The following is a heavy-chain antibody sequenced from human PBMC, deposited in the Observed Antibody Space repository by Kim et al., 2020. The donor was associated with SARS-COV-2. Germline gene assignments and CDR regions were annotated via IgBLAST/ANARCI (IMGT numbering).Heavy chain of an antibody. Sequence: GGSLRLSCTASGFTFISYWMTWFRQAPGKGLEWVASIKHDGSETYYVDSVKGRFTISRDNSKNSVYLQMSNLRADDTAVYYCVRGGGDDYWGQGTLVTVS. J-gene: IGHJ4*02. CDR1: GFTFISYW. CDR3: VRGGGDDY. CDR2: IKHDGSET. V-gene: IGHV3-7*01. D-gene: IGHD3-16*01.